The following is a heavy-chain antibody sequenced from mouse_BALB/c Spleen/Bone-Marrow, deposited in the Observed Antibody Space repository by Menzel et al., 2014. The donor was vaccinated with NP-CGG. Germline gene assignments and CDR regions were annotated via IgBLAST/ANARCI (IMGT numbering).Heavy chain of an antibody. CDR3: ARWDYCGYTMDY. J-gene: IGHJ4*01. V-gene: IGHV1S135*01. D-gene: IGHD1-1*01. CDR2: IDPYNGGT. CDR1: GYSFTGYT. Sequence: EVKLQESGPELVKSGASMKISCKASGYSFTGYTMNWVKQSHGKNLEWIGLIDPYNGGTSYNQKFKGKATLTVDKSSSTAYMELLSLTSEDSAVYYCARWDYCGYTMDYWGQGTSVTVSS.